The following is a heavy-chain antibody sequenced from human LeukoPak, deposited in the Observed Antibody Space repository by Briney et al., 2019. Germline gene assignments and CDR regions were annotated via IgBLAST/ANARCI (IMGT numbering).Heavy chain of an antibody. V-gene: IGHV1-58*01. Sequence: SEKVSCNASGSACAISAFQWGWQPRAPRHELKCLMFIADGNTYYAQKFQGRLTITGDMYTSTSYMVRSRLRSEEAAVYYGAAEDDFLTGYYDFDYWGQGTAVTVSS. D-gene: IGHD3-9*01. CDR3: AAEDDFLTGYYDFDY. CDR2: MFIADGNT. CDR1: GSACAISA. J-gene: IGHJ4*01.